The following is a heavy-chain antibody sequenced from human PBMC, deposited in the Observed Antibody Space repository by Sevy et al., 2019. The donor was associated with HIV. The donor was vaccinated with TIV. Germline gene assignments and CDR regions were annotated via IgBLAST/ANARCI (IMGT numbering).Heavy chain of an antibody. CDR1: GGSISSYY. D-gene: IGHD2-8*01. J-gene: IGHJ6*02. Sequence: SETLSLTCTVSGGSISSYYWSWIRQPAGKGLEWIGRIYTSGSTNYNPSLKSRVTMSVDTSKNQFSLKLSSVTAADTAVYYCARDRYCTKGVCLLRGMDVWGQGTTVTVSS. V-gene: IGHV4-4*07. CDR3: ARDRYCTKGVCLLRGMDV. CDR2: IYTSGST.